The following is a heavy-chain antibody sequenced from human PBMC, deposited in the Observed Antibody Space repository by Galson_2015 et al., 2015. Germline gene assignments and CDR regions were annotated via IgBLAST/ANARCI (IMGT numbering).Heavy chain of an antibody. D-gene: IGHD5-18*01. CDR2: IYSGGST. CDR1: GFTVSSNY. Sequence: SLRLSCAASGFTVSSNYMSWVRQAPGKGLEWVSVIYSGGSTYYADSVKDRFTISRDNSKNTLYLQMNSLRAEDTAVYYCARDSGRGYSYGLFDYWGQGTLVTVSS. J-gene: IGHJ4*02. CDR3: ARDSGRGYSYGLFDY. V-gene: IGHV3-53*01.